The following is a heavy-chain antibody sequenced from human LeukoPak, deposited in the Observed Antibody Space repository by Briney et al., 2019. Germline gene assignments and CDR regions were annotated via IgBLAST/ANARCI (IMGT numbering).Heavy chain of an antibody. D-gene: IGHD1-26*01. J-gene: IGHJ4*02. V-gene: IGHV1-8*01. Sequence: GASVKVSCKASGYTFTSYDINWVRQAPGQGLEWMGWMNPNSGNTSYAQKFQGRVTMTRDTSISTAYMELGSLRSEDTAVYYCARVTGSIDYGGRGALVSVLS. CDR1: GYTFTSYD. CDR2: MNPNSGNT. CDR3: ARVTGSIDY.